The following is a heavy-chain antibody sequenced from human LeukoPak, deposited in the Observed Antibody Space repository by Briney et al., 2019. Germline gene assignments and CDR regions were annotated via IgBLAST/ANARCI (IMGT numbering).Heavy chain of an antibody. Sequence: KVSCKASGYTFTGYYMHWVRQASGKGLEWVGRIRNKANSYATAYAASVKGRFTLSRDDSKNTAYLQMNSLKTEDTAVYYCSRLGYYDSGGFIDYWGQGTLVTVSS. CDR3: SRLGYYDSGGFIDY. CDR2: IRNKANSYAT. V-gene: IGHV3-73*01. D-gene: IGHD3-22*01. CDR1: GYTFTGYY. J-gene: IGHJ4*02.